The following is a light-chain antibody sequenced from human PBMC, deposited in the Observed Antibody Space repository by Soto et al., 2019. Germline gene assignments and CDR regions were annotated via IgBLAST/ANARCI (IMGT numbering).Light chain of an antibody. CDR2: GAS. J-gene: IGKJ3*01. CDR1: QSVYSNY. Sequence: EIVLTQSPGTLSLSPGEQATLSCTASQSVYSNYLAWYQQKPGQAPRLLIYGASSRATGIPDRFSGSESGTDFTLTINRLGPEDFAVYFCQQYGSSPLTFGPGTKVDI. CDR3: QQYGSSPLT. V-gene: IGKV3-20*01.